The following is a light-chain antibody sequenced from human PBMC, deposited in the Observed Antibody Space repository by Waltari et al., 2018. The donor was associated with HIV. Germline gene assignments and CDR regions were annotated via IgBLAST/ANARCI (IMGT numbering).Light chain of an antibody. V-gene: IGKV3-20*01. CDR1: QSVTSSY. Sequence: EIVLTQSPGTLSLSPGERATLSCRASQSVTSSYLAWYQQKPGQAPRLLIYDASSRATGIPDRFSGSGSGKDFTLTISSREPEDFAVYYGQRYGIAPRTFGGGTKVEIK. CDR3: QRYGIAPRT. CDR2: DAS. J-gene: IGKJ4*01.